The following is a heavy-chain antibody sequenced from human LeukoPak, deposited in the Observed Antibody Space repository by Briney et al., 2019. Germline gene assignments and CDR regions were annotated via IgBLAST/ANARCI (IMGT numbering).Heavy chain of an antibody. CDR2: INAGNGNT. J-gene: IGHJ4*02. V-gene: IGHV1-3*01. Sequence: VASVKVSCKASGYTFTSYAMHWVRQAPGQRLEWMGWINAGNGNTKYSQKFQGRVTITRDTSASTAYMELSSLRSEDTAVYYCARGAITMIVVVSFSFDYWGQGTLVTVSS. CDR3: ARGAITMIVVVSFSFDY. CDR1: GYTFTSYA. D-gene: IGHD3-22*01.